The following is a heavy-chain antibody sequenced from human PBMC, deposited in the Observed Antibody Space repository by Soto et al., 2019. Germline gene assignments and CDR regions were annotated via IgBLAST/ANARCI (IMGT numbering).Heavy chain of an antibody. CDR1: GFTFSGNC. D-gene: IGHD2-15*01. CDR2: IYSAGNT. V-gene: IGHV3-66*01. Sequence: RGSLRLSWAASGFTFSGNCMSWVRQAPGKGLEWISIIYSAGNTYYADSVKGRFTISRDNSKNTLYLQMNSLGAEDTAVYYCARDFVVGGPTINYYYGMDVWCQGATVTVSS. CDR3: ARDFVVGGPTINYYYGMDV. J-gene: IGHJ6*02.